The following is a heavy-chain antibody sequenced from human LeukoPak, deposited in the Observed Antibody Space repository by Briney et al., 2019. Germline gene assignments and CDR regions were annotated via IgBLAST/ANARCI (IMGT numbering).Heavy chain of an antibody. Sequence: GRSLRLSCAASGFALSADWISWGRQAPGTGRGAWTDIKKDGSVKYYVASRKGRFTISRDNAKNSLYLQMNSLRAEDTAVYYCARGAAGFDYWGQGTLVTVSS. V-gene: IGHV3-7*03. J-gene: IGHJ4*02. D-gene: IGHD6-13*01. CDR2: IKKDGSVK. CDR1: GFALSADW. CDR3: ARGAAGFDY.